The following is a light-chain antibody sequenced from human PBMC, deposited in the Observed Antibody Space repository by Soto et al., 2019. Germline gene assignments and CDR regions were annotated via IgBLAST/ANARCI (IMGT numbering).Light chain of an antibody. V-gene: IGKV3D-20*02. CDR1: QGVSSSY. CDR2: GAS. Sequence: EIVLTQSPATLSLAQGARATLSCRASQGVSSSYLAWYPKKPGQATRILIYGASSRATGIPDRFSGSGSGTDFNLTVSSLQPEDFAVYEGQQFNNWPRTFGQGTKVDIK. J-gene: IGKJ1*01. CDR3: QQFNNWPRT.